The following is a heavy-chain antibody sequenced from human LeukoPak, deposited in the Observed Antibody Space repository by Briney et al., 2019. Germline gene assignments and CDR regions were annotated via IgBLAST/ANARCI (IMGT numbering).Heavy chain of an antibody. V-gene: IGHV1-18*01. CDR1: GYTFTSYG. CDR3: ARDRFGYSSGWYPSRNYYYYGMDV. J-gene: IGHJ6*02. Sequence: GASVKVSCKASGYTFTSYGISWVRQAPGQGLEWMGWISAYNGNTNYAQKLRGRVTMTTDTSTSTAYMELRSLRSDDTAVYYCARDRFGYSSGWYPSRNYYYYGMDVWGQGTTVTVSS. D-gene: IGHD6-19*01. CDR2: ISAYNGNT.